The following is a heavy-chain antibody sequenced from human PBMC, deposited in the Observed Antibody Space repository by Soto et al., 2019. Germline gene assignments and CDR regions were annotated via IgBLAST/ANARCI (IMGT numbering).Heavy chain of an antibody. D-gene: IGHD3-10*01. V-gene: IGHV3-23*01. CDR2: ISGGAGDT. J-gene: IGHJ4*02. CDR3: AKSSRITLVRGVTDY. Sequence: PGGSLRLSCAASGLTFSSYWMSWVRQAPGKGLEWVSAISGGAGDTYYADSVKGRFTISRDNSKNTLYLQMKSLRAEDTAVYYCAKSSRITLVRGVTDYWGQGTLVTVSS. CDR1: GLTFSSYW.